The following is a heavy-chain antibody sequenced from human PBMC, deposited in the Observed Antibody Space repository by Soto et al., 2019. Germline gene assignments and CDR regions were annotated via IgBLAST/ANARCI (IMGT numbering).Heavy chain of an antibody. J-gene: IGHJ6*02. CDR1: GFTFSSYS. Sequence: GGSLRLSCAASGFTFSSYSMNWVRQAPGRGLEWVAAISGTSDYIYYADSVKGRFTISRDNAKTSLYIQMNSLRAEDTAVYYCARDHRYCSGSSCRPYYYYYGMDVWGQGTTVTVSS. D-gene: IGHD2-15*01. CDR3: ARDHRYCSGSSCRPYYYYYGMDV. V-gene: IGHV3-21*01. CDR2: ISGTSDYI.